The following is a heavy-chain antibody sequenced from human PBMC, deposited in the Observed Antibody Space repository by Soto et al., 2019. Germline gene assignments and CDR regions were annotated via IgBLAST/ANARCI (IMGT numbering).Heavy chain of an antibody. CDR1: GASITSAY. V-gene: IGHV4-59*08. J-gene: IGHJ5*02. CDR2: IYYIGST. CDR3: ARGKNWFDR. Sequence: QVQLQESGPGLVKPSETLSLTCSVSGASITSAYWNWIRQPPGKGLEWVGYIYYIGSTNYNPSLKSRVTMSLDTSNKQLSPDLRFVTAADTAVYYCARGKNWFDRWGQGTLVTVSS.